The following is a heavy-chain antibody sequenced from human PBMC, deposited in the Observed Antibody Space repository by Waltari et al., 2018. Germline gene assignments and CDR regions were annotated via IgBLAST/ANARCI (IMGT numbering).Heavy chain of an antibody. D-gene: IGHD3-10*01. CDR3: ATRAMVRGVTEFDY. Sequence: QVQLVQSGAEVKQPGASVKVSCKVSGYTLTELSMHWVRQAPGKGLEWMGGFDPEDGETIYAQKFKGRVTMTEDTSTDTAYMELCSLRSEDTAVYYCATRAMVRGVTEFDYWGQGTLVTGSS. V-gene: IGHV1-24*01. J-gene: IGHJ4*02. CDR2: FDPEDGET. CDR1: GYTLTELS.